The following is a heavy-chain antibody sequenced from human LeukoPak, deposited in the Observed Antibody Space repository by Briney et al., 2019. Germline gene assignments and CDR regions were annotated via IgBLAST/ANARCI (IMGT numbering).Heavy chain of an antibody. CDR3: ARVASGYDVFDI. CDR2: IYYSGST. D-gene: IGHD3-3*01. CDR1: RGSVSSGSYY. Sequence: SETLSLTSTVSRGSVSSGSYYWSWIRQPPGNGLAWLGYIYYSGSTNYNPSLKSRVTISVDTSKNQFSLKLSSVTAADTAVFYCARVASGYDVFDIWGQGTMVTVSS. J-gene: IGHJ3*02. V-gene: IGHV4-61*01.